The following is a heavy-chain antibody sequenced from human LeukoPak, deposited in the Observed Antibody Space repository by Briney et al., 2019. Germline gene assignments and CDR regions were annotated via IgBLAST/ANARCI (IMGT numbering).Heavy chain of an antibody. CDR1: GGTFSSYA. Sequence: ASVKVSCKASGGTFSSYAFSWVRQAPGQGLEWMGGIIPIFGTTNYAQKFQGRVTITAEKSTSTAYMELSSLRSEDTAVYYCARDHHVVDIVATIVYWGQGTLVTVSS. CDR3: ARDHHVVDIVATIVY. CDR2: IIPIFGTT. V-gene: IGHV1-69*06. D-gene: IGHD5-12*01. J-gene: IGHJ4*02.